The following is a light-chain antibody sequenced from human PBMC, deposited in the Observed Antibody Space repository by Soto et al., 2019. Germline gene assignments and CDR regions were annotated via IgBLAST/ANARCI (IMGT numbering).Light chain of an antibody. V-gene: IGLV2-23*01. J-gene: IGLJ7*01. Sequence: QSALTQPASVSGSPGQSITISCTGTSSDVGSYNLVSWYQQHPGKAPKLMIYEGSKRTSAVSNRFSGSKSGNTASLTISGLQAEDEADYYCCSYAGSSTSFGGGTQLTVL. CDR2: EGS. CDR3: CSYAGSSTS. CDR1: SSDVGSYNL.